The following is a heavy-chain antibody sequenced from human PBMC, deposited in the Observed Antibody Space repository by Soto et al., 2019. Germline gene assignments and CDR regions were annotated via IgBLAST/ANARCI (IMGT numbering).Heavy chain of an antibody. D-gene: IGHD3-10*01. CDR2: MNPNSGNT. CDR3: ARGGTESYYYYYMDV. V-gene: IGHV1-8*01. Sequence: ASVKVSCKASGYTFTSYDINWVRQATGQGLEWMGWMNPNSGNTGYAQKFQGRVTMTRNTSISTAYMELSSLRSEDTAVYFCARGGTESYYYYYMDVRGKGTTVTVSS. CDR1: GYTFTSYD. J-gene: IGHJ6*03.